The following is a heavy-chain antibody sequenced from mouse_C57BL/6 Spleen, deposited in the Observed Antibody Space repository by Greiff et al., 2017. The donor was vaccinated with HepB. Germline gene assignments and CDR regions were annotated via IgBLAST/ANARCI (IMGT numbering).Heavy chain of an antibody. D-gene: IGHD1-1*01. CDR1: GYTFTDYY. CDR2: INPNNGGT. V-gene: IGHV1-26*01. Sequence: VQLQQSGPELVKPGASVKISCKASGYTFTDYYMNWVKQSHGKSLEWIGDINPNNGGTSYNQKFKGKATLTVDKSSSTAYMELRSLTSEDSAVYYCAREFGYYGSSYGYWGQGTTLTVSS. CDR3: AREFGYYGSSYGY. J-gene: IGHJ2*01.